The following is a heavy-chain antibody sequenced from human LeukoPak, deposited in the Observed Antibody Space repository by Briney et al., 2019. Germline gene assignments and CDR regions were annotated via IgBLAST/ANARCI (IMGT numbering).Heavy chain of an antibody. CDR2: ISQSGST. V-gene: IGHV4-30-4*01. Sequence: SQTLSLTCTVSGGSISSGDYYWSWIRQPPGKGLEWIGYISQSGSTYYNPSLKSRVTISVDRSKNQFSLKLSSVTAAGTAVYYCARGFVRGWFDPWGQGTLVTVSS. D-gene: IGHD3-10*01. CDR1: GGSISSGDYY. J-gene: IGHJ5*02. CDR3: ARGFVRGWFDP.